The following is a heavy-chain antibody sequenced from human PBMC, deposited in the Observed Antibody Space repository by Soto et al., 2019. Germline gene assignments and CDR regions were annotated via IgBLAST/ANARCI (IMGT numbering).Heavy chain of an antibody. CDR2: IWYDGSNK. CDR3: ARGRGVLAYLDV. D-gene: IGHD3-16*01. Sequence: ESGGGVVQPGRSLRLSCAASGFTFSSYGMHWVRQAPGKGLEWVAVIWYDGSNKYYADSVKGRFTISRDNSKNTLYLQMNSLRAEDTAVYYCARGRGVLAYLDVWGQGTTVTVSS. CDR1: GFTFSSYG. V-gene: IGHV3-33*01. J-gene: IGHJ6*02.